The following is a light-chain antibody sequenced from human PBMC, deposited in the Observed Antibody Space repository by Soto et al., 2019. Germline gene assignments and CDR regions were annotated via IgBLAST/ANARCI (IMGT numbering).Light chain of an antibody. J-gene: IGLJ1*01. Sequence: QPVLTQRPSVSGAPGQRVTISCTGSSSNIGAGYDVHWYQQLPGRAPKLLIYGNSNRPSGVPDRFSGSKSGTSASLAITGLQAEDEADYYCQSYDSSLSGFYVFGTGTKLTVL. CDR2: GNS. CDR1: SSNIGAGYD. V-gene: IGLV1-40*01. CDR3: QSYDSSLSGFYV.